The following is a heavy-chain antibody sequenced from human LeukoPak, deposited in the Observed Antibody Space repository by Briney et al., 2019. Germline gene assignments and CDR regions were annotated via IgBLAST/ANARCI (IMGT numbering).Heavy chain of an antibody. J-gene: IGHJ6*03. CDR1: GFTFRSYS. CDR3: ARTNYMDV. Sequence: GGSLRLSXAGSGFTFRSYSMNWVRQAPGKGLEWVSYISSSTSTIYYADSVKGRFTISRDNAKNSLYLQMNSLRAEDTAVYYCARTNYMDVWGKGTTVTISS. V-gene: IGHV3-48*01. CDR2: ISSSTSTI.